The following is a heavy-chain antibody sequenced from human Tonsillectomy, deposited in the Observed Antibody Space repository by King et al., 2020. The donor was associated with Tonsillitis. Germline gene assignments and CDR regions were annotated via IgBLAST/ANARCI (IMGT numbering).Heavy chain of an antibody. Sequence: VQLPQWGARLLKPSETLSLTCAVYGGSFSGYYWSWIRQPPGKGLEWIGEINHSGNTNYNPSLKSRVTLSVDTSKNQFSLHLTSVTAADTAVYYCARVIIGWTDIDYWGQGTLVTVSS. D-gene: IGHD6-19*01. CDR3: ARVIIGWTDIDY. CDR1: GGSFSGYY. J-gene: IGHJ4*02. CDR2: INHSGNT. V-gene: IGHV4-34*01.